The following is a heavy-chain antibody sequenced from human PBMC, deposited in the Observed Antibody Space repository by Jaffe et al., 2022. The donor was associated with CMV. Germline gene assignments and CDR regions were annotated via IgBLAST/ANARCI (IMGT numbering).Heavy chain of an antibody. CDR3: AKDPGSRDGYNYFDY. V-gene: IGHV3-9*01. D-gene: IGHD5-12*01. J-gene: IGHJ4*02. Sequence: EVQLVESGGGLVQPGRSLRLSCAASGFTFDDYAMHWVRQAPGKGLEWVSGISWNSGSIGYADSVKGRFTISRDNAKNSLYLQMNSLRAEDTALYYCAKDPGSRDGYNYFDYWGQGTLVTVSS. CDR1: GFTFDDYA. CDR2: ISWNSGSI.